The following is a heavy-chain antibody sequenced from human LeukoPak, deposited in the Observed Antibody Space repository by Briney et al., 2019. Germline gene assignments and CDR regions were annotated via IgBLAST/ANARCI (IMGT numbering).Heavy chain of an antibody. CDR2: IYYSGST. V-gene: IGHV4-39*01. Sequence: PSETLPLTCTVSGGSISSSSYYWGWIRQPPGKGLDWIGSIYYSGSTYYNPSLKSRVTISVDTSKNQFSLKLSSVTAADTAVFYCASLRERSYYARGFDYWGQGTLVTVSS. D-gene: IGHD1-26*01. CDR3: ASLRERSYYARGFDY. CDR1: GGSISSSSYY. J-gene: IGHJ4*02.